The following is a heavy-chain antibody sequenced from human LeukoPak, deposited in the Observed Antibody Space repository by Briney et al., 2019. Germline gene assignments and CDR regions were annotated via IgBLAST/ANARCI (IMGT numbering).Heavy chain of an antibody. D-gene: IGHD5-12*01. V-gene: IGHV4-4*07. CDR2: IYSSGIT. CDR1: GGSVSTYY. Sequence: LETLSLTCTVSGGSVSTYYWNWIRQSAGKGLEWIGRIYSSGITDYSPSLKSRATMSVDASNNQFSLRLTSVTAADTAVYYCARALGARAYYYMDVWGKGTTVTVSS. J-gene: IGHJ6*03. CDR3: ARALGARAYYYMDV.